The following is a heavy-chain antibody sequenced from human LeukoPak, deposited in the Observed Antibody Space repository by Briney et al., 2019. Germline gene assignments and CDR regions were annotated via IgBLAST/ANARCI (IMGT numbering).Heavy chain of an antibody. V-gene: IGHV4-34*01. Sequence: SETLSLTCTVSGESISGFYWTWIRQPPGKGLEWIGEINHSGSTNYNPSLKSRVTISVDTSKNQFSLKLSSVTAADTAVYYCARGGDIVVVPAARRAGRNYYMDVWGKGTTVTVSS. CDR3: ARGGDIVVVPAARRAGRNYYMDV. CDR1: GESISGFY. D-gene: IGHD2-2*01. J-gene: IGHJ6*03. CDR2: INHSGST.